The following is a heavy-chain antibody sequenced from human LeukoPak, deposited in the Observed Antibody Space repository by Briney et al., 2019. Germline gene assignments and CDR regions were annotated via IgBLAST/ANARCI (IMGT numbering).Heavy chain of an antibody. CDR3: AHRPGRGYYDFWSGYPIDNWFDP. J-gene: IGHJ5*02. CDR2: IYWSDDK. D-gene: IGHD3-3*01. Sequence: SGPTLVKPTQTLTLTCTFSGFSLSTSGVGVGWIRQPPGKALEWLALIYWSDDKRYSPSLKSRLTITKDTSKNQVVLTMTNMDPVDTAAYYCAHRPGRGYYDFWSGYPIDNWFDPWGQGTLVTVSS. CDR1: GFSLSTSGVG. V-gene: IGHV2-5*01.